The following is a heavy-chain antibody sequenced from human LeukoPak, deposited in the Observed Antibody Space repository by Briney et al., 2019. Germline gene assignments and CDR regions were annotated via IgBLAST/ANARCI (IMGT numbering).Heavy chain of an antibody. D-gene: IGHD3-3*01. J-gene: IGHJ5*02. V-gene: IGHV1-69*05. CDR3: ARTITIFGVHKGNWFDP. CDR1: GGTFSSYA. CDR2: IIPIFGTA. Sequence: SVKVSCKASGGTFSSYAISWVRQAPGQGLEWMGRIIPIFGTANYAQKFQGRVTITTDESTSTAYMELSSLRSEDTAVYYCARTITIFGVHKGNWFDPWGQGTLVTVSS.